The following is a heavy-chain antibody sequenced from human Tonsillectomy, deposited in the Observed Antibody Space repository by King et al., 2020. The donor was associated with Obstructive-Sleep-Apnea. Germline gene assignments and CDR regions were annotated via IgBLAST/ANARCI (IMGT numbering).Heavy chain of an antibody. Sequence: VQLVESGGGLVQPGGSLRLSCAASGFTFSSYSMDWVRQAPGKGLEWVSYISSSSSTIYYADSVKGRFTISRDNAKSSLYLQMNSLRAEDTAVYFCAGMTQTDAFDIWGQGTMVTVS. J-gene: IGHJ3*02. CDR1: GFTFSSYS. CDR3: AGMTQTDAFDI. V-gene: IGHV3-48*04. CDR2: ISSSSSTI.